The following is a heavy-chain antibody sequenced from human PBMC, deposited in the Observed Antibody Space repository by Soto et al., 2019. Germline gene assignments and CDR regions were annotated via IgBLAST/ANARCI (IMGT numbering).Heavy chain of an antibody. V-gene: IGHV4-61*08. D-gene: IGHD3-10*01. J-gene: IGHJ4*02. CDR3: ARRWGEGMVDY. CDR2: IYYSGRT. Sequence: PSETLSLTCTVSGGSISSGGYYWSWIRQHPGKGLEWIGYIYYSGRTNYNPSLKSRVTISVDTSKNQFSLKLSSVTAADTAVYYCARRWGEGMVDYWGQGTLVTVSS. CDR1: GGSISSGGYY.